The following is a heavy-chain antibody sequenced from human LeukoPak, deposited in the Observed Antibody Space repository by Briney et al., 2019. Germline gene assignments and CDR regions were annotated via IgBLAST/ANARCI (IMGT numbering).Heavy chain of an antibody. CDR3: ARDLYYYDNGAYFVDTFDI. V-gene: IGHV1-18*01. D-gene: IGHD3-22*01. Sequence: ASVKVSCKASGYSFTSYGISWVRQAPGQGLEWMGWISPYNGNTNYAQNLQGRVTMTTDTSTSTAYMDLWSLRSDDTAVYYCARDLYYYDNGAYFVDTFDIWGQGTMVTVSS. CDR1: GYSFTSYG. J-gene: IGHJ3*02. CDR2: ISPYNGNT.